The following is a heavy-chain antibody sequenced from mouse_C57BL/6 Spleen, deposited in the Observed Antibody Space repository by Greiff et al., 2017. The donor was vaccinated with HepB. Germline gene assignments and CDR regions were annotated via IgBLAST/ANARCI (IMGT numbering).Heavy chain of an antibody. CDR1: GYTFTSYT. J-gene: IGHJ3*01. CDR2: ITPSSGYT. CDR3: ANYDYDGWFAY. Sequence: QVQLQQSGAELARPGASVKMSCKASGYTFTSYTMHWVKQRPGQGLEWIGYITPSSGYTKYNQKFKDKATLTADKSSSTAYMQLSSLTSEDSAVYYCANYDYDGWFAYWGQGTLVTVSA. V-gene: IGHV1-4*01. D-gene: IGHD2-4*01.